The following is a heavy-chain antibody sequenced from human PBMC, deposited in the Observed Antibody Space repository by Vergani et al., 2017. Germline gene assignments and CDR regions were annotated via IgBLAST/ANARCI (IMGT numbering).Heavy chain of an antibody. V-gene: IGHV3-48*04. CDR1: GFGFSTHT. D-gene: IGHD3-22*01. Sequence: EVQLVESGGGFVPPGGSLRLSCAASGFGFSTHTMTWVRQAPGKGLEWVTFISNTGHGTLYADSVKGRFTISRDNAKNSLYLQMNSLRAEDTAVYYCARDLAVDTYYYDSSVKWRYFDYWGQGTLVTVSS. CDR3: ARDLAVDTYYYDSSVKWRYFDY. CDR2: ISNTGHGT. J-gene: IGHJ4*02.